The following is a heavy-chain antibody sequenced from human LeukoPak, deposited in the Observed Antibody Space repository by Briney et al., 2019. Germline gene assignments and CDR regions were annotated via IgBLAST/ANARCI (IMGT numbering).Heavy chain of an antibody. CDR1: GYTFTSYY. Sequence: GASVKVSCKASGYTFTSYYMHWVRQAPGQGLEWMGIINPSGGSTSYAQKFQGRVTMTRDTSTSTVYMELSSLRSEDTAVYYCARLSSTIAAAGTPFDYWGQGTLVTVSS. CDR3: ARLSSTIAAAGTPFDY. V-gene: IGHV1-46*01. J-gene: IGHJ4*02. D-gene: IGHD6-13*01. CDR2: INPSGGST.